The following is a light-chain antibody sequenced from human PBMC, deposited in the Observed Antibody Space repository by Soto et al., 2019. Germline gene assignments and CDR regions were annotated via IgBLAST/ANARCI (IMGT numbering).Light chain of an antibody. CDR2: AAS. CDR1: QKLVKSDGNTY. CDR3: QQYGRAPFT. V-gene: IGKV2-30*01. J-gene: IGKJ4*01. Sequence: DVVMTQSPLSLPVTLGQPASISGRSSQKLVKSDGNTYLIWFQQKPGQAPXXLIYAASNRAAGIPDRFSGSGSGTDFTLTISRLETADFALYYCQQYGRAPFTFGGGTKVDI.